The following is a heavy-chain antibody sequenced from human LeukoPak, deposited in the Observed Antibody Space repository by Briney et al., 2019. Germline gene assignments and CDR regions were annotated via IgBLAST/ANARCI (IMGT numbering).Heavy chain of an antibody. D-gene: IGHD3-3*01. Sequence: ASVKVPCKASGYTFTSYYMHWVRQAPGQGLEWMGIINPSGGSTSYAQKFQGRVTMTRDTSTSTVYMELSSLRSEDTAVYYCARSIYDFWSGYYRVGFDYWGQGTLVTVSS. J-gene: IGHJ4*02. CDR3: ARSIYDFWSGYYRVGFDY. V-gene: IGHV1-46*01. CDR2: INPSGGST. CDR1: GYTFTSYY.